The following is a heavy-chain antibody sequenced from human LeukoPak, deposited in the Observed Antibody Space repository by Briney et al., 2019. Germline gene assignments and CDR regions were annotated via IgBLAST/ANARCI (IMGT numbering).Heavy chain of an antibody. Sequence: SVKVSCKASGGTFSSYAISWVRQAPGQGLEWMGRIIPIFGTANYAQEFQGRVTITTDESTSTAYMELSSLRSEDTAVYYCARGGDYYDSSGYYDYFDYWGQGTLVTVSS. V-gene: IGHV1-69*05. CDR1: GGTFSSYA. J-gene: IGHJ4*02. CDR2: IIPIFGTA. D-gene: IGHD3-22*01. CDR3: ARGGDYYDSSGYYDYFDY.